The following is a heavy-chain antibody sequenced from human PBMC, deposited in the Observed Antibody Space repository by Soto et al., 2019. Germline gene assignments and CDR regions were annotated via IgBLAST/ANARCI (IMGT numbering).Heavy chain of an antibody. D-gene: IGHD2-21*01. CDR2: ISAYNGNT. CDR1: GYTFTSYG. Sequence: QVQLVQSGAEVKKPGASVKVSCKASGYTFTSYGISWVRQAPGQGLEWMGWISAYNGNTNYAQKLQGRGTMTTDTSTGTAYMEHRSLRSDDTAVYYSARADRRYRDCGEVDYWGHGTLVTVSS. J-gene: IGHJ4*01. CDR3: ARADRRYRDCGEVDY. V-gene: IGHV1-18*01.